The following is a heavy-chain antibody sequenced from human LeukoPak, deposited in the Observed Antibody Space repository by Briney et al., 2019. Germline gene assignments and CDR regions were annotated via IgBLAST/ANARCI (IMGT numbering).Heavy chain of an antibody. Sequence: SETLSLTCTVSGGSTSSSSYYWGWIRQPPGKGLEWIGSIYYSGSTYYNPSLKSRVTISVDTSKNQFSLKLSSVTAADTAVYYCARDLGQQLGWFDPWGQGTLVTVSS. CDR2: IYYSGST. V-gene: IGHV4-39*07. CDR3: ARDLGQQLGWFDP. J-gene: IGHJ5*02. D-gene: IGHD6-13*01. CDR1: GGSTSSSSYY.